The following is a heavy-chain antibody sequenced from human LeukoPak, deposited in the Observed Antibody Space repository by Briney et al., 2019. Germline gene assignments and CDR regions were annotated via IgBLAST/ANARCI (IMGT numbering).Heavy chain of an antibody. CDR2: IDPSDSYT. Sequence: GESLKISCKGSGYSFTSYWISWVRQMPGKGVEWMGRIDPSDSYTNYSPSFQGHVTISADKSISTAYLQWSSLKASDTAMYYCARLRTDYYDSSGYFDYWGQGTLVTVSS. CDR1: GYSFTSYW. D-gene: IGHD3-22*01. CDR3: ARLRTDYYDSSGYFDY. V-gene: IGHV5-10-1*01. J-gene: IGHJ4*02.